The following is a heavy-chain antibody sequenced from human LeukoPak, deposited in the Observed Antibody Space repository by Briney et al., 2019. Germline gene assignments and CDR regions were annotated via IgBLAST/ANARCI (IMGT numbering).Heavy chain of an antibody. V-gene: IGHV4-59*01. CDR2: IYYSGST. CDR3: ARSGSKVMTAINF. Sequence: SEILSLTCTVSGGSISNYYWSWIRQPPGKGLEWIGYIYYSGSTNYNPSLKSRVTISVDTSNNQFSLKLSSVTAADTAVYYCARSGSKVMTAINFWGQGTLVTVSS. CDR1: GGSISNYY. J-gene: IGHJ4*02. D-gene: IGHD2-21*02.